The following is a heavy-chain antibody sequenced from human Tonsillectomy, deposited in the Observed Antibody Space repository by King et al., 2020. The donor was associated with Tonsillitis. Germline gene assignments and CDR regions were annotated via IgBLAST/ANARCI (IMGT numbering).Heavy chain of an antibody. Sequence: VQLVESGGGLVQPGGSLRLSCAASGFTFGHYWMTWVRQAPGKGLECVGNINPDGSGDYYVDSAKGRFTISRDNPKNSLYLLINSLRVEDTAIYYCVSDTGHWGQGTLVTVSS. J-gene: IGHJ1*01. D-gene: IGHD1-14*01. CDR2: INPDGSGD. CDR1: GFTFGHYW. CDR3: VSDTGH. V-gene: IGHV3-7*03.